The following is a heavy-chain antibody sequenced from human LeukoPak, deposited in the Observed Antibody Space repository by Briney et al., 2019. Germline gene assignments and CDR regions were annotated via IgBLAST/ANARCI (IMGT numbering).Heavy chain of an antibody. Sequence: GGSLRLSCAASGFTFSDYAMTWVRQAPGKGLEWVATISGSGVMTYYADSVKGRFTVSGDNSKNTLYLQMNSLRAEDTAVYYCASSTTAMGDYWGQGTLVTVSS. V-gene: IGHV3-23*01. J-gene: IGHJ4*02. CDR1: GFTFSDYA. D-gene: IGHD5-18*01. CDR3: ASSTTAMGDY. CDR2: ISGSGVMT.